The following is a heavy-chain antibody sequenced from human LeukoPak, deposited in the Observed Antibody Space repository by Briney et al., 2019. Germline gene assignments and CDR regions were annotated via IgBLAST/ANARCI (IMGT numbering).Heavy chain of an antibody. CDR2: ISGSGGNT. D-gene: IGHD3/OR15-3a*01. CDR1: GFTFSPYA. J-gene: IGHJ1*01. Sequence: PGGSLRLSCAASGFTFSPYAMSWVRQAPGKGLEWVSGISGSGGNTYYADSVKGRFTISRDNSWNTLYLQMNSLRAEDSAVYYCAGWVWTVSRVEYFENWGQGTLVTVSS. V-gene: IGHV3-23*01. CDR3: AGWVWTVSRVEYFEN.